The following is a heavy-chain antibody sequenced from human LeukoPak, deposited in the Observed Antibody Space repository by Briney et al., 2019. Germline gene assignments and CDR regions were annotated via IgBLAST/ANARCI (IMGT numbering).Heavy chain of an antibody. V-gene: IGHV3-23*01. CDR1: GFTFSNYA. CDR3: AKVALNHYVWGSDRSPLGY. Sequence: GGSLRLSCAASGFTFSNYAMNWVRQAPGKGLEWVSGISYSGGSTYYADSVKGRFTISRDNSRNTLFLQVNSLRAEDTAIYYCAKVALNHYVWGSDRSPLGYWGQGTLVTVSS. J-gene: IGHJ4*02. D-gene: IGHD3-16*02. CDR2: ISYSGGST.